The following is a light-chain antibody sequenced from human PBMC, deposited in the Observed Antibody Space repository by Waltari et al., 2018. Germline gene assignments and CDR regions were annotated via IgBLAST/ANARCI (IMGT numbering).Light chain of an antibody. Sequence: QSALTQPASVSGSPGQSITISCTGTNNDIGRYYYVPWYQHHPGKAPKLMIFDVNERPSGVSNRFSGSKSGNAASLTISGLQAEDEAHYYCSSYTTTSTYVFGTGTKVTVL. CDR1: NNDIGRYYY. CDR3: SSYTTTSTYV. V-gene: IGLV2-14*03. J-gene: IGLJ1*01. CDR2: DVN.